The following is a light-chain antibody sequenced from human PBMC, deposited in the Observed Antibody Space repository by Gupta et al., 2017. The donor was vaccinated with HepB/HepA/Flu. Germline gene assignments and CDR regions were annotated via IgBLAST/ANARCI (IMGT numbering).Light chain of an antibody. CDR3: GTWDSSLSAVV. Sequence: QSVLTHPPSVSAAPGQKVTISCSGSSSNIGNNYVTWYQQHPGTAPKLLIYENNKRPSGISDRFSGSKSGTSATLGITGLQTGDEADYYCGTWDSSLSAVVFGGGTKLTVL. CDR2: ENN. V-gene: IGLV1-51*02. J-gene: IGLJ2*01. CDR1: SSNIGNNY.